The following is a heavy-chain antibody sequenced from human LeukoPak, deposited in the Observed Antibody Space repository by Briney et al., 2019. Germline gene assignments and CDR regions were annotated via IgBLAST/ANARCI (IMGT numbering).Heavy chain of an antibody. V-gene: IGHV4-39*06. CDR3: AREDSGSYYFDY. J-gene: IGHJ4*02. Sequence: SQTLSLTCTVSGGSFSSSSYYWGWIRQPPGKGLEWIGSTYYRGSTYYNRSLKTRVTISVDTSKNQSTLKLSSVTAADTAVYYCAREDSGSYYFDYWGQGTLVTASS. CDR1: GGSFSSSSYY. CDR2: TYYRGST. D-gene: IGHD1-26*01.